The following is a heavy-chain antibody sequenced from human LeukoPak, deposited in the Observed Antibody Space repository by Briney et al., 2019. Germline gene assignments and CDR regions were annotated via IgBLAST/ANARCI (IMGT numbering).Heavy chain of an antibody. J-gene: IGHJ4*02. V-gene: IGHV4-31*03. Sequence: SETLSLTCTVSGGSISSGGYYWIWLRQHPGKGLEWIGYIYYSGSTYYNPSLKRRVTISVDTSKSQFSLKLSSVTAADTAVYYCARISGAFGDEYYFDYWGQGTLVTVSS. CDR1: GGSISSGGYY. CDR3: ARISGAFGDEYYFDY. CDR2: IYYSGST. D-gene: IGHD3-16*01.